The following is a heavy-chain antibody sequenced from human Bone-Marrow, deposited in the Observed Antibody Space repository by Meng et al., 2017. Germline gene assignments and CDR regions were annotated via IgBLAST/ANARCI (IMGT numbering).Heavy chain of an antibody. Sequence: GESLKISCAASGFTFSSYEMNWVRQAPGKGLEWVSYISSSGSTIYYADSVKGRFTISRDNAKNSLYLQMNSLRAEDTAVYYCARVGSNGSGSYYYYYYGMDVWGQGTTVTVSS. V-gene: IGHV3-48*03. J-gene: IGHJ6*02. CDR1: GFTFSSYE. CDR2: ISSSGSTI. CDR3: ARVGSNGSGSYYYYYYGMDV. D-gene: IGHD3-10*01.